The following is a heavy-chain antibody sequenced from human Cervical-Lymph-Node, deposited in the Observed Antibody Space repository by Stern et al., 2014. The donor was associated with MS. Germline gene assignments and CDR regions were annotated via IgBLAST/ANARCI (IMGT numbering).Heavy chain of an antibody. J-gene: IGHJ4*02. CDR1: GGSISNYY. D-gene: IGHD2-15*01. Sequence: QVQLQQSGPGLVKPSETLSLTCTVSGGSISNYYWSWIWQPPGKGLEWIGYIYYTGSTIYNPSLKSRVTISVDTSNNQFPLKLRSVTAADTAVYYCARGPADDYSPFEYWGQGTLVTVSS. CDR3: ARGPADDYSPFEY. CDR2: IYYTGST. V-gene: IGHV4-59*01.